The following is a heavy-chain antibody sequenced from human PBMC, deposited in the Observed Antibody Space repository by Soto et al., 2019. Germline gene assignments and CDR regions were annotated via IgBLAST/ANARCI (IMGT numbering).Heavy chain of an antibody. CDR1: GGSISSYY. Sequence: SETLSLTCTVSGGSISSYYWSWMRKPPGKGLEWIGYIYYSGSTNYNPSLKSRVTISVDTSKNQFSLKLSSVTAADTAVYYCARRSDYGDYLYYFDYWGQGTLVTVSS. CDR3: ARRSDYGDYLYYFDY. V-gene: IGHV4-59*01. D-gene: IGHD4-17*01. J-gene: IGHJ4*02. CDR2: IYYSGST.